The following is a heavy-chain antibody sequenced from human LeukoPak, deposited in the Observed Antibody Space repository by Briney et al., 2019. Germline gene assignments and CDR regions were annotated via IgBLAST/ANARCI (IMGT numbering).Heavy chain of an antibody. V-gene: IGHV3-48*03. J-gene: IGHJ4*02. CDR3: ARDYGGSSPFDY. D-gene: IGHD4-23*01. CDR2: ISSSGSTI. CDR1: GFTFSAYE. Sequence: GGSLRLFCAASGFTFSAYEMNWVRQAPGKGLEWVSFISSSGSTIYYADSVRGRFTISRDNAKNSLFLQMNSLRADDTAVYYCARDYGGSSPFDYWGQGTLVTVSS.